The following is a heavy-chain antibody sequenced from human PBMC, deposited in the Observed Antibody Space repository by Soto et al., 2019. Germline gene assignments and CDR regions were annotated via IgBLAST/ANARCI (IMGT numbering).Heavy chain of an antibody. CDR1: GFIFSTYA. Sequence: QLLLVESGGGVVQPGRSLRLSCAASGFIFSTYALHWVRQAPGKGLEWVAVMSFHGSNKYYADYVKGRFTISRDNSQYTLSQHMNSLRVEDTAVYYCVRGESVNYSDYTRYYWGQGTLVTVSS. CDR2: MSFHGSNK. V-gene: IGHV3-30-3*01. J-gene: IGHJ4*02. CDR3: VRGESVNYSDYTRYY. D-gene: IGHD3-22*01.